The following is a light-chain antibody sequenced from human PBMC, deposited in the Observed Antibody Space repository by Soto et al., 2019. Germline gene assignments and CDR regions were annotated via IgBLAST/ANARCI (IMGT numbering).Light chain of an antibody. V-gene: IGKV3-20*01. CDR3: HPYATPPPT. CDR2: GAS. Sequence: SPGTLSLSPGEIATLSCRASQRVSSNYLAWYHQKPGQVPRLLIYGASSRATGIPDRFSGSGSGTDFTLTISRLEPEDFAVYHWHPYATPPPTSGQRTRLKIK. J-gene: IGKJ5*01. CDR1: QRVSSNY.